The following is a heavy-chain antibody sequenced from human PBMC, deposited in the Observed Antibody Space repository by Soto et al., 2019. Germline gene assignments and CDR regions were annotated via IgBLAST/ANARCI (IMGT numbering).Heavy chain of an antibody. CDR1: GYTFTSYY. CDR3: ARDFTLVRELQGGPSWFDP. Sequence: ASVKVSCKASGYTFTSYYMHWVRQAPGQGLEWMGIINPSGGSTSYAQKFQGRVTMTRDTSTSTVYMELSSLRSEDTAVYYCARDFTLVRELQGGPSWFDPWGQGTLVTVSS. V-gene: IGHV1-46*01. J-gene: IGHJ5*02. D-gene: IGHD1-26*01. CDR2: INPSGGST.